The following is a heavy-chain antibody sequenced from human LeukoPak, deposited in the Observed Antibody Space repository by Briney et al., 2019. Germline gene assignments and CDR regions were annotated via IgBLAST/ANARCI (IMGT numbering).Heavy chain of an antibody. V-gene: IGHV3-48*03. CDR1: GFTFSSYE. CDR3: ARNRRLDSSRRMNPDAFDI. Sequence: PGGSLRLSCAASGFTFSSYEMNWVRQAPGKGLEWVSYISSSGSTLYYADPVKGRFTISRDNAKNSLYLQMNSLRAEDTAVYYCARNRRLDSSRRMNPDAFDIWGEGKIVTVSS. CDR2: ISSSGSTL. D-gene: IGHD6-19*01. J-gene: IGHJ3*02.